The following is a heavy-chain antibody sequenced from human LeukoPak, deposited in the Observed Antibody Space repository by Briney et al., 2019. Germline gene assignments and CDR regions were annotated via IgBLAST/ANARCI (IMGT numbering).Heavy chain of an antibody. V-gene: IGHV4-59*08. CDR1: GGSISSYY. Sequence: ESSETLSLTCTVSGGSISSYYWSWIRQPPGKGLEWIGYIYYSGSTNYNPSLKSRVTISVDTSKNQFSLKLSSVTAADTAVYYCARGMATFDYWGQGTLVTVSS. D-gene: IGHD5-24*01. CDR2: IYYSGST. CDR3: ARGMATFDY. J-gene: IGHJ4*02.